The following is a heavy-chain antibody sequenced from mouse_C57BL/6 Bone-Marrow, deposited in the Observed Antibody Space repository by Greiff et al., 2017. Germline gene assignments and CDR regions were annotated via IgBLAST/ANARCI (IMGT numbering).Heavy chain of an antibody. CDR3: ARERFSYEVLAD. J-gene: IGHJ3*01. V-gene: IGHV1-85*01. CDR1: GYTFTSYD. Sequence: VQLQESGPELVKPGASVKLSCKASGYTFTSYDINWVKQRPGQGLEWIGWIYPGAGSTKYNEKFKGKATLTVDTSSSTAYMELHSLTSEGSAVYFCARERFSYEVLADWGKGTLVTVAA. D-gene: IGHD2-12*01. CDR2: IYPGAGST.